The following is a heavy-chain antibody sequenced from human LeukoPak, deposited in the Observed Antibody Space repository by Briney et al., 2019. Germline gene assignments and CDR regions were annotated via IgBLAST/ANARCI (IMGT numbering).Heavy chain of an antibody. V-gene: IGHV3-74*01. J-gene: IGHJ4*02. CDR1: GFTFSGYW. CDR3: ARDSYNNVDY. D-gene: IGHD5-24*01. Sequence: GGSLRLSCAATGFTFSGYWMHWVRQAPGKGLVWVSRTNTEGTSTWYADSVKGRFTVSRDNSKNTVYLQMNSLRAVDTAVYYCARDSYNNVDYWGQGTLVTVSS. CDR2: TNTEGTST.